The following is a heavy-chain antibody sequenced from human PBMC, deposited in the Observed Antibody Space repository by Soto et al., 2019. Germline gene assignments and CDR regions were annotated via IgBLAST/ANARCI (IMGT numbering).Heavy chain of an antibody. V-gene: IGHV3-21*01. J-gene: IGHJ4*02. Sequence: GESLKISCAASGFTFSSYSMNWVRQAPGKGLEWVSSISSSSSYIYYADSVKGRFTISRDNAKNSLYLQMNSLRAEDTAVYYCARDPLLWFGESYFDYWGQGTLVTVSS. CDR3: ARDPLLWFGESYFDY. CDR1: GFTFSSYS. CDR2: ISSSSSYI. D-gene: IGHD3-10*01.